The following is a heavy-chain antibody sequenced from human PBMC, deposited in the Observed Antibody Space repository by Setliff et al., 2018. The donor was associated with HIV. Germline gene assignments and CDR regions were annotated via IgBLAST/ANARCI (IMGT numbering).Heavy chain of an antibody. CDR2: INHSGST. D-gene: IGHD6-13*01. Sequence: SETLSLTCAVYGGSISGYYWSWIRQSPGKGLEWIGEINHSGSTDYNSSLRSRVTISVDTSKNQISLKLTSVTAADTAVYYCAGGEVRSRYVSSRAPFYHYYYYMDVWGKGTTVTVSS. V-gene: IGHV4-34*01. J-gene: IGHJ6*03. CDR1: GGSISGYY. CDR3: AGGEVRSRYVSSRAPFYHYYYYMDV.